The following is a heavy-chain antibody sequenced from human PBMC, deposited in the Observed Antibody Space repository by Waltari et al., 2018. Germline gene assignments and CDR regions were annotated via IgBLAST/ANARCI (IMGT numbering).Heavy chain of an antibody. J-gene: IGHJ4*02. Sequence: QVTLKESGPALVKPTQTLTLTCTFSGFSLSTSGMRVSWIRQPPGKALEWLARIDWDDDKFYSTSLKTMLTISKDTSKNQVVLTMTNMDPVDTATYYCARSTLNSIAAAGFVDYWGQGTLVTVSS. CDR2: IDWDDDK. V-gene: IGHV2-70*04. CDR1: GFSLSTSGMR. D-gene: IGHD6-13*01. CDR3: ARSTLNSIAAAGFVDY.